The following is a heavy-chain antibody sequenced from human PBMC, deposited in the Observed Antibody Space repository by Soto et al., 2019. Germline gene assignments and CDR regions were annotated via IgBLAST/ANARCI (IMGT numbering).Heavy chain of an antibody. CDR3: AMTRLYDTGTNDYHRDALDI. V-gene: IGHV3-23*01. Sequence: EVQLLESGGGMVEPRGSLKLSCAASGFSFGTYVMNWVRQAPGKGLEWFSGISGSGGRVYSADSVKGRFTISRDNSRNTLYLQMNSLRAEDTAIYYCAMTRLYDTGTNDYHRDALDIWGQGTQVIVSS. J-gene: IGHJ3*02. D-gene: IGHD3-22*01. CDR2: ISGSGGRV. CDR1: GFSFGTYV.